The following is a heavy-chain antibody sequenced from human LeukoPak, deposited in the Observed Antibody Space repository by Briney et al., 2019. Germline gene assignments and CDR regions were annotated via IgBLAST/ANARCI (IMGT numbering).Heavy chain of an antibody. V-gene: IGHV3-20*04. D-gene: IGHD6-13*01. CDR2: INGNSGST. Sequence: GGSLRLSCAASGFTFDEYGMSWVRQAPGKGLEWVSGINGNSGSTGYADSVKGRFAVSRDNAKNSLYLQMDSLRAEDTAFYYCARDGPAAGAFDFRGQGTVVTVSS. CDR1: GFTFDEYG. CDR3: ARDGPAAGAFDF. J-gene: IGHJ3*01.